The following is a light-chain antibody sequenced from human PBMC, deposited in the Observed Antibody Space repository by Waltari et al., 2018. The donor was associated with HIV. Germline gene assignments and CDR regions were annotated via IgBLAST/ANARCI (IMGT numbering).Light chain of an antibody. CDR2: DVS. CDR3: CSYAGSNTYL. CDR1: SRDVGSYKY. J-gene: IGLJ1*01. V-gene: IGLV2-23*02. Sequence: QSALTHPASVSGFPGQSITISCTGSSRDVGSYKYVSWYQQHPGKAPKLLIYDVSKRPSGVSNRFSGSKSGNTASLTISGLQAEDEADYYCCSYAGSNTYLFGTGTEVTVL.